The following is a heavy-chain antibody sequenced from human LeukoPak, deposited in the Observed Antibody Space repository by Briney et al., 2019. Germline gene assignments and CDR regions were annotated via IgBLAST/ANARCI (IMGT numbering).Heavy chain of an antibody. J-gene: IGHJ6*03. CDR1: GFTLKTYG. CDR3: AKGPIVGAAGDYYYYMDV. D-gene: IGHD1-26*01. Sequence: GGSLRLSCAASGFTLKTYGMSWVRQAPGKGLEWVSAISGSGGSTYYADSVKGRFTISRDNSKNTLYLQMNSLRAEDTAVYYCAKGPIVGAAGDYYYYMDVWGKGTTVTISS. V-gene: IGHV3-23*01. CDR2: ISGSGGST.